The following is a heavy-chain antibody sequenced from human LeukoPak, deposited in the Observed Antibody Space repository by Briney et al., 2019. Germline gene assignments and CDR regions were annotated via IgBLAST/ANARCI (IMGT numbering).Heavy chain of an antibody. D-gene: IGHD6-19*01. CDR2: INPNSGGT. CDR3: ARERYSSGWYLAEDFDY. V-gene: IGHV1-2*02. Sequence: ASVKVSCKASGYTFTGYYMHWVRQAPGQGLEWMGWINPNSGGTNYAQKFQGRVTMTRDTSISTAYMELSRLRSDDTAVYHCARERYSSGWYLAEDFDYWGQGTLVTVSS. CDR1: GYTFTGYY. J-gene: IGHJ4*02.